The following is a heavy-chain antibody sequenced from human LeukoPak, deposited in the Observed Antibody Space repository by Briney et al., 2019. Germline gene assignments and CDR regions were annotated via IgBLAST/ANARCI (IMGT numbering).Heavy chain of an antibody. CDR2: ISSSSSTI. CDR1: GFTFSSYS. V-gene: IGHV3-48*02. CDR3: ARGRRIAAAGRAYYFDY. J-gene: IGHJ4*02. Sequence: PGGSLRLSCAASGFTFSSYSMNWVRQAPGKGLEWVSYISSSSSTIYYGDSVKGRFTISRDNAKNSLYLQMNSLRDEDTAVYYCARGRRIAAAGRAYYFDYWGQGTLVTVSS. D-gene: IGHD6-13*01.